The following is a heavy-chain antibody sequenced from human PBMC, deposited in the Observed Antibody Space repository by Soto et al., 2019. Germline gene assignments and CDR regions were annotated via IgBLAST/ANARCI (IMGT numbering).Heavy chain of an antibody. D-gene: IGHD3-10*01. J-gene: IGHJ5*02. CDR1: GFTFTNSA. CDR2: IVVGSGNT. Sequence: ASVKVSCKASGFTFTNSAMQWVRQARGQRLEWIGWIVVGSGNTNYAQKFQERVTITRDMSTSTAYVELSSLRSEDTAVYYCAADRATPPYLPGDNWFDPWGQGTRVTVSS. V-gene: IGHV1-58*02. CDR3: AADRATPPYLPGDNWFDP.